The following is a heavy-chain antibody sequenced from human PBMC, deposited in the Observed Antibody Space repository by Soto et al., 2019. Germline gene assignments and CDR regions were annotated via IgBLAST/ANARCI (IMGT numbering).Heavy chain of an antibody. CDR1: GGSISSSRYY. V-gene: IGHV4-61*05. CDR2: IYYSGTT. D-gene: IGHD5-12*01. CDR3: ARASGYDLPAFDY. J-gene: IGHJ4*02. Sequence: SETLSLTCTVSGGSISSSRYYWGWIRQPPGKGLEWIGNIYYSGTTNYNPSLKSRVTISLDTSKNQFSVKLTSVTAADTAVYFCARASGYDLPAFDYWGQGALVTVSS.